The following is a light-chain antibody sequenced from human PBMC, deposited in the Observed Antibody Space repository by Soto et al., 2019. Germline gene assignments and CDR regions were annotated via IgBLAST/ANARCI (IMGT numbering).Light chain of an antibody. V-gene: IGKV1-33*01. J-gene: IGKJ4*01. CDR3: QQSHKLPLS. Sequence: DIQMTQSPSSLSASVGDRVTITCQASQDIDNYLNWYQQKPGKAPSLLIYDSSTLQTGVPSRFSGSGSGTEFTFAISSLQPEDIATYYCQQSHKLPLSFGGGTKVQI. CDR1: QDIDNY. CDR2: DSS.